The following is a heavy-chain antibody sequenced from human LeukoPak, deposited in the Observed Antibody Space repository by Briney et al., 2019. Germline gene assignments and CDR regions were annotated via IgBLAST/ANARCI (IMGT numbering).Heavy chain of an antibody. Sequence: ASVKVSCKTSGGTFSDFAFSWVRQAPGQGLEWMGRIIPIFGATSYAQNFQGRVSITTDASTSTAYMELSSLRSEDAAVYYCARGYCSGDSCCHDAFDIWGQGTMVTVSS. CDR1: GGTFSDFA. D-gene: IGHD2-15*01. CDR2: IIPIFGAT. CDR3: ARGYCSGDSCCHDAFDI. V-gene: IGHV1-69*05. J-gene: IGHJ3*02.